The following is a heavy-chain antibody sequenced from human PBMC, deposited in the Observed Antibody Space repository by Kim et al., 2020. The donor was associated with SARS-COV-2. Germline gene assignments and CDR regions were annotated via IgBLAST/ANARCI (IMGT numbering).Heavy chain of an antibody. CDR3: AREVITMVQGVRIGHWFDP. J-gene: IGHJ5*02. D-gene: IGHD3-10*01. CDR2: IYYSGST. Sequence: SETLSLTCTVSGGSISSGDYYWSWIRQPPGKGLEWIGYIYYSGSTYYNPSLKSRVTISVDTSKNQFSLKLSSVTAADTAVYYCAREVITMVQGVRIGHWFDPWGQGTLVTVSS. CDR1: GGSISSGDYY. V-gene: IGHV4-30-4*01.